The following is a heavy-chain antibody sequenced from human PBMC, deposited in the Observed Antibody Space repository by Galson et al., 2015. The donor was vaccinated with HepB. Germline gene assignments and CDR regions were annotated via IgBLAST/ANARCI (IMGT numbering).Heavy chain of an antibody. V-gene: IGHV3-23*01. CDR3: AKGGFLVVNPFDS. Sequence: SLRLSCAASGFTFNYYAMSWIRQAPGKGLEWVSTISDSGGSTYYADSVKGRFTISRDNAKNTLYLQMNSLRAEDTAVYYCAKGGFLVVNPFDSWGQGTLVTVSS. J-gene: IGHJ4*02. CDR1: GFTFNYYA. D-gene: IGHD3-22*01. CDR2: ISDSGGST.